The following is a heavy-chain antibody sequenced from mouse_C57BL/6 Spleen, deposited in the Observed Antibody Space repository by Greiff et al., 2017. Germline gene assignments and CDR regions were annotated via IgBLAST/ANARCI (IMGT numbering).Heavy chain of an antibody. J-gene: IGHJ2*01. CDR2: IDPETGGT. CDR1: GYTFTDYE. Sequence: QVQLQQSGAELVRPGASVTLSCKASGYTFTDYEMHWVKQTPVLGLEWIGAIDPETGGTAYNQKFKGTAILTADKSSSTAYMELRSLTSEDSAVYYCTRYSNYGDYWGQGTTLTVSS. V-gene: IGHV1-15*01. D-gene: IGHD2-5*01. CDR3: TRYSNYGDY.